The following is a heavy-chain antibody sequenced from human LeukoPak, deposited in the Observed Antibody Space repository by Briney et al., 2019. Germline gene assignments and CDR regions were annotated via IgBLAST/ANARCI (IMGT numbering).Heavy chain of an antibody. CDR1: GGTFSSYA. CDR2: IIPIFGTA. J-gene: IGHJ5*02. V-gene: IGHV1-69*05. CDR3: ARENGCSGGSCYEGVQLPGNWFDP. D-gene: IGHD2-15*01. Sequence: SVKVSCKASGGTFSSYAISWVQQAPGQGLEWMGGIIPIFGTANYAQKFQGRVTITTDESTSTAYMELSSLRSEDTAVYYCARENGCSGGSCYEGVQLPGNWFDPWGQGTLVTVSS.